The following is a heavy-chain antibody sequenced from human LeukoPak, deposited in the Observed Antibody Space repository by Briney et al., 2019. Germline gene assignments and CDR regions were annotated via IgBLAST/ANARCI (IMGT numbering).Heavy chain of an antibody. D-gene: IGHD6-19*01. CDR1: GYTFTGYY. CDR3: ARARRAWQWLERNWFDP. CDR2: INPNSGGT. V-gene: IGHV1-2*04. Sequence: GSVKVSCKASGYTFTGYYMHWVRQAPGQGLEWMGWINPNSGGTNYAQKFQGWVTMTRDTSISTAYMELSRLRSDDTAVYYCARARRAWQWLERNWFDPWGQGTLVTVSS. J-gene: IGHJ5*02.